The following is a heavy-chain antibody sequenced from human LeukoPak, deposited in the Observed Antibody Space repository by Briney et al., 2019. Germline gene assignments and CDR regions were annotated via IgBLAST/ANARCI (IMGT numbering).Heavy chain of an antibody. J-gene: IGHJ4*02. CDR2: IIPIFGTA. V-gene: IGHV1-69*05. CDR1: GGTFSSYA. CDR3: ARPKAEYYYDSSGYFQFDY. Sequence: WVKVSCKASGGTFSSYAISWVRQAPGQGLEWMGRIIPIFGTANYAQKFQGRVTITTDESTSTAYMELSSLRSEDTAVYYCARPKAEYYYDSSGYFQFDYWGQGTLVTVSS. D-gene: IGHD3-22*01.